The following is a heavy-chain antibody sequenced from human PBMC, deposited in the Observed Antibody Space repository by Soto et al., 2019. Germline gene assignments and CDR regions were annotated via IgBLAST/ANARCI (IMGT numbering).Heavy chain of an antibody. CDR3: ARSYNWNYGRDYYYGMDV. CDR2: ISAYNGNT. CDR1: GYTFTSYG. J-gene: IGHJ6*02. Sequence: GASVKVSCKASGYTFTSYGISWVRQAPGQGLEWMGWISAYNGNTNYAQKLQGRVTMTTDTSTSTAYMELRSLRSDDTAVYYCARSYNWNYGRDYYYGMDVWGQGTTVTVSS. D-gene: IGHD1-7*01. V-gene: IGHV1-18*01.